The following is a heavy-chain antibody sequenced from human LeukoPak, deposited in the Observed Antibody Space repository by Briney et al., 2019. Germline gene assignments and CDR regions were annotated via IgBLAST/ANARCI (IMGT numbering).Heavy chain of an antibody. CDR2: IRSEAYGGTT. CDR1: GFTFGDYA. Sequence: RSLRLSCTASGFTFGDYAMSWVRQAPGKGLEWVGFIRSEAYGGTTEYAASVKGRFTISRDDSKSIAYLQMNSLKTEDTAVYYCTRIWFGESHFDYWGQGTLVTVSS. D-gene: IGHD3-10*01. V-gene: IGHV3-49*04. CDR3: TRIWFGESHFDY. J-gene: IGHJ4*02.